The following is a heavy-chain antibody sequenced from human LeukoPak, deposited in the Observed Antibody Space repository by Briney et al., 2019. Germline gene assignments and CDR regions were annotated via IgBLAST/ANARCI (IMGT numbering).Heavy chain of an antibody. CDR2: VYYSGNT. D-gene: IGHD6-19*01. J-gene: IGHJ4*02. Sequence: SSETLSLTCTVSGGSITSSSYYWGWIRQPPGKGLEWIGSVYYSGNTYYNSSLKSRVTISVDTSKNQFSLKLSSVTAADTAVYYCARDLDSSGYDYWGQGTLVTVSS. V-gene: IGHV4-39*07. CDR1: GGSITSSSYY. CDR3: ARDLDSSGYDY.